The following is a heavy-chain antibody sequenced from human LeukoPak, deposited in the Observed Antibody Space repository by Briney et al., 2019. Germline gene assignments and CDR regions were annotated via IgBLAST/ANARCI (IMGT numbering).Heavy chain of an antibody. Sequence: GSLRLSCAASGFTFSDYYMSWIRQPPGKGLEWIGSIYYSGRTYYNPSLRSRVTISVDTSKNQFSLKLTSVTAADTAVYYCARPLVPAATMGFDYWGQGTLVTVSS. D-gene: IGHD2-2*01. CDR3: ARPLVPAATMGFDY. J-gene: IGHJ4*02. V-gene: IGHV4-39*01. CDR1: GFTFSDYY. CDR2: IYYSGRT.